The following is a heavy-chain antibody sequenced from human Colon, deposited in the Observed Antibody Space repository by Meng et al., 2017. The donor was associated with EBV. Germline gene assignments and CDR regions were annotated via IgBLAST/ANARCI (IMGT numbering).Heavy chain of an antibody. V-gene: IGHV4-4*02. CDR2: IYHHGTT. CDR1: GGSMISSKW. J-gene: IGHJ5*02. D-gene: IGHD3-22*01. CDR3: ARLESSGYYFGGWFDP. Sequence: VLLEESGPGLVKASGTVSLSCEVSGGSMISSKWWSWVRQSPGTGLEWIGEIYHHGTTNYNPSLKSRVTISVDTSKNKFFLNLTSVTAADTAVYYCARLESSGYYFGGWFDPWGQGILVTVSS.